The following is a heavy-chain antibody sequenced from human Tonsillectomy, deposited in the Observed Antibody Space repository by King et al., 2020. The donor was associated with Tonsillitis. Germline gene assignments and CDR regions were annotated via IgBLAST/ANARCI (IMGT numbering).Heavy chain of an antibody. J-gene: IGHJ6*02. D-gene: IGHD3-9*01. CDR3: ARGDPDWLCVYYYYGMDV. CDR2: INSDGSST. CDR1: GFTFSSYW. Sequence: VQLVESGGGLVQPGGSLRLSCAASGFTFSSYWMHWVRQAPGKGLVWVSRINSDGSSTSYADSVKGRFTISRDNAKNTLYLQMNNLRAEDTAVYYCARGDPDWLCVYYYYGMDVWGQGTTVTVSS. V-gene: IGHV3-74*01.